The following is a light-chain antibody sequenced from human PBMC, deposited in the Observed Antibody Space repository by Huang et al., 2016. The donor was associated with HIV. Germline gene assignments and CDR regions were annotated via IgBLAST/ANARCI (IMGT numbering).Light chain of an antibody. CDR1: QSIFYSYNNRNY. J-gene: IGKJ2*01. CDR2: WAA. CDR3: QQYYNVPFT. V-gene: IGKV4-1*01. Sequence: DIVMTQSPASLAVSLGERVTINCKSSQSIFYSYNNRNYLAWYQQNTGPYPKLLIYWAATRESGVPDRFTGSVSGTDFSLSISSLQAEDVALYYCQQYYNVPFTFGQGTKLDIK.